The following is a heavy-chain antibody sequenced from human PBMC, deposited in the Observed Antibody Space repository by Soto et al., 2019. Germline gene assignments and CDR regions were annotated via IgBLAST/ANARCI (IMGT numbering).Heavy chain of an antibody. CDR2: IYHSGST. J-gene: IGHJ4*02. D-gene: IGHD3-16*02. CDR3: ARESDYVWGSYRPVA. V-gene: IGHV4-38-2*02. Sequence: SETLSLTCAVSGYSISSGYYWGWIRQPPGKGLEWIGSIYHSGSTYYNPSLKSRVTISVDTSKNQFSLKLSSVTAADTAVYYCARESDYVWGSYRPVAWGQGTLVTVSS. CDR1: GYSISSGYY.